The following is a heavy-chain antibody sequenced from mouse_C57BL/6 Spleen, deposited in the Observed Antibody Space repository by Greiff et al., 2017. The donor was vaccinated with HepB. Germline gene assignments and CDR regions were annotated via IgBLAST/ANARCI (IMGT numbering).Heavy chain of an antibody. Sequence: EVKVEESGPGLVKPSQSLSLTCSVTGYSITSGYYWNWIRQFPGNKLEWMGYISYDGSNNYNPSLKNRISITRDTSKNQFFLKLNSVTTEDTATYYCARDRVLGYFDYWGQGTTLTVSS. CDR1: GYSITSGYY. V-gene: IGHV3-6*01. CDR3: ARDRVLGYFDY. CDR2: ISYDGSN. J-gene: IGHJ2*01.